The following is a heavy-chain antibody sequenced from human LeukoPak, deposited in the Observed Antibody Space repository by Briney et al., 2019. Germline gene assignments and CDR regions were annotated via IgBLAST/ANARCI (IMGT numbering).Heavy chain of an antibody. D-gene: IGHD2-2*01. CDR3: ARGSNIVVVPAASPAPWFDP. V-gene: IGHV4-34*01. J-gene: IGHJ5*02. CDR1: GGSFSGYY. CDR2: INHSGST. Sequence: SETLSLTCAVYGGSFSGYYWTWIRQPPGKGLEWIGEINHSGSTNYNPSLKSRVTISVDTSKNQFSLELSSVTAADTAVYYCARGSNIVVVPAASPAPWFDPWGQGTLVTVSS.